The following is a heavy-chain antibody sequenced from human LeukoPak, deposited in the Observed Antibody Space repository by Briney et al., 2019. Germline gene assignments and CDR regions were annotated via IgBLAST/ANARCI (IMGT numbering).Heavy chain of an antibody. CDR1: GFTFSSYA. D-gene: IGHD3-22*01. J-gene: IGHJ4*02. CDR3: AKAYDSSGYYPRGFDY. V-gene: IGHV3-23*01. CDR2: ISGSGGST. Sequence: GGSLRLSCAASGFTFSSYAMSWVRQAPGKGLEWVSAISGSGGSTYYADSVKGRFTISRDNSKNTLYLQMNSLRAEDTAVYYCAKAYDSSGYYPRGFDYWGQGTLVTVSS.